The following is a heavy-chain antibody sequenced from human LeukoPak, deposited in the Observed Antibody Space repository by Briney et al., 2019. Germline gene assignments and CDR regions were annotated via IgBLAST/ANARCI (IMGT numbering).Heavy chain of an antibody. J-gene: IGHJ4*02. Sequence: PGGSLRLSCAASGFTFSSYSMNWVRQAPGKGLEWVSSISSSSSYIYYADSVKGRFTISRDNAKNSLYLQMNSLRAEDTAVYYCARDHGLWFGEFEYYFDYWGQGTLVTVSS. V-gene: IGHV3-21*01. CDR2: ISSSSSYI. D-gene: IGHD3-10*01. CDR1: GFTFSSYS. CDR3: ARDHGLWFGEFEYYFDY.